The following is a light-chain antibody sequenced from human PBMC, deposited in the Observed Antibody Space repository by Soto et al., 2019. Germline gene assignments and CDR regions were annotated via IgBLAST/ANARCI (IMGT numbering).Light chain of an antibody. J-gene: IGLJ2*01. V-gene: IGLV6-57*04. Sequence: NFMLTQPHSVSESPGKTVTISCTRSSGSIASNYVQWYQQRPGSAPTTVIYEDNQRPSGVPDRFSGSIDSSSNSASLTISGLKAEDEADSDCQSYDSSNVVFGGGTKLTVL. CDR1: SGSIASNY. CDR3: QSYDSSNVV. CDR2: EDN.